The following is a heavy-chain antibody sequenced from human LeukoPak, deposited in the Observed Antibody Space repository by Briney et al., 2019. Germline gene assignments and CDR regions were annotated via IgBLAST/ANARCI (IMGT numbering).Heavy chain of an antibody. J-gene: IGHJ6*03. V-gene: IGHV3-43D*03. CDR1: GFTFDDYA. CDR3: AKDLRKYYGSGSYDPYYYYMDV. CDR2: ISWDGGST. Sequence: GGSLGLSCAASGFTFDDYAMHWVRQAPGKGLEWVSLISWDGGSTYYADSVKGRFTISRDNSKNSLYLQMNSLRAEDTALYYCAKDLRKYYGSGSYDPYYYYMDVWGKGTTVTVSS. D-gene: IGHD3-10*01.